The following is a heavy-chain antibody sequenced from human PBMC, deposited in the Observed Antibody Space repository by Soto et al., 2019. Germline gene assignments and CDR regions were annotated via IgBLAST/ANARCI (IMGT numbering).Heavy chain of an antibody. CDR3: AKPIYDFWSGHFDY. J-gene: IGHJ4*02. CDR1: GFTFSSYA. Sequence: GGSLRLSCAASGFTFSSYAMSWVRQAPGKGLEWVSAISGSGGSTYYADSVKGRLTISRDNSKNTLYLQMNSLRAEDTAVYYCAKPIYDFWSGHFDYWGQGTLVTVSS. CDR2: ISGSGGST. D-gene: IGHD3-3*01. V-gene: IGHV3-23*01.